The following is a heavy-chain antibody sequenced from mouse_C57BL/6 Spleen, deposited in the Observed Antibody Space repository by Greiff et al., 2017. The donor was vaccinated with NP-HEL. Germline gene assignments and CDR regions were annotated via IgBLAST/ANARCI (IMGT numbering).Heavy chain of an antibody. Sequence: EVHLVESGGGLVKPGGSLKLSCAASGFTFSSYAMSWVRQTPEKRLEWVATISDGGSYTYYPDNVKGRFTISRDNAKNNLYLQMSHLKSEDTAMYYCARVSPYYSNYDWYFDVWGTGTTVTVSS. CDR1: GFTFSSYA. CDR3: ARVSPYYSNYDWYFDV. V-gene: IGHV5-4*01. D-gene: IGHD2-5*01. CDR2: ISDGGSYT. J-gene: IGHJ1*03.